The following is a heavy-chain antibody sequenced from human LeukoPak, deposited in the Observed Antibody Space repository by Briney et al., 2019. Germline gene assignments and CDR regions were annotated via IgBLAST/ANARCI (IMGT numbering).Heavy chain of an antibody. Sequence: GRSLRLSCAASGFTFSSYSMNWVRQAPGKGLEWVAAISGSGVSTRDADSVKGRFTISRDNSKNTLYLQMSSLRAEDTAVYYCAKDHMSSPVTYGYSFDSWGQGTLVTV. CDR3: AKDHMSSPVTYGYSFDS. D-gene: IGHD5-18*01. V-gene: IGHV3-23*01. J-gene: IGHJ4*02. CDR2: ISGSGVST. CDR1: GFTFSSYS.